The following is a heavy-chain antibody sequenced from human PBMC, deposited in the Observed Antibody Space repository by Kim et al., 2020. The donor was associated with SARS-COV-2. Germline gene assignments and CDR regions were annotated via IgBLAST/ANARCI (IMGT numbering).Heavy chain of an antibody. J-gene: IGHJ1*01. D-gene: IGHD6-13*01. CDR1: GFTFGDYA. CDR2: IRSKAYGGTT. Sequence: GGSLRLSCTASGFTFGDYAMSWFRQAPGKGLEWVGFIRSKAYGGTTEYAASVKGRFTISRDDSKSIAYLQMNSLKTEDTAVYYCTRESYSSTSAEYFQHWGQGTLVTVSS. V-gene: IGHV3-49*03. CDR3: TRESYSSTSAEYFQH.